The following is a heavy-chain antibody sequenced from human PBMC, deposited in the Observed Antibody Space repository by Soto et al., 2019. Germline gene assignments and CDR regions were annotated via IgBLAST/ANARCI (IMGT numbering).Heavy chain of an antibody. J-gene: IGHJ5*02. Sequence: QVQLQESGPGLVKPSQTLSLTCTVSGGSINSGDYYWSWIRQPPGKGLEWIGYIYYSGSTYYNPSLKSRVSISAATSKNQFSLKLSSVTAADTAVYYCARAKGLVTVTTSWFDPWGQGTLVTVSS. CDR2: IYYSGST. CDR1: GGSINSGDYY. D-gene: IGHD4-17*01. V-gene: IGHV4-30-4*01. CDR3: ARAKGLVTVTTSWFDP.